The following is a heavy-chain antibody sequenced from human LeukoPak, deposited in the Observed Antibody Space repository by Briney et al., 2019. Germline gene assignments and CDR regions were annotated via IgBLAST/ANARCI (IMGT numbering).Heavy chain of an antibody. Sequence: AASVKVSCKASGYTFTGYYTHWVRQAPGQGLEWMGWINPNSGGTNYAQKFQGRVTMTRDTSISTAYMELRSLRSDDTAVYYCARANTATGIDYWGQGTLVTVSS. J-gene: IGHJ4*02. CDR2: INPNSGGT. CDR1: GYTFTGYY. V-gene: IGHV1-2*02. D-gene: IGHD1-1*01. CDR3: ARANTATGIDY.